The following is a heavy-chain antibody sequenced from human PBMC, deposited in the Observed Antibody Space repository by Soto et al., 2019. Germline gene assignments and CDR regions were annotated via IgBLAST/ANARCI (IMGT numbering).Heavy chain of an antibody. V-gene: IGHV3-66*04. CDR3: ARQVGSYWYFDI. J-gene: IGHJ2*01. CDR1: GFTVSSSY. CDR2: IYTGVNT. D-gene: IGHD1-26*01. Sequence: EVQLVESGGGLVQPGGSLRLSCAASGFTVSSSYMGWVRQAPGKGLEWVSTIYTGVNTYYADSVRGRFTIATDNSKDALYLQMNSLRVDDTAMYYCARQVGSYWYFDIWGRGTLVTASS.